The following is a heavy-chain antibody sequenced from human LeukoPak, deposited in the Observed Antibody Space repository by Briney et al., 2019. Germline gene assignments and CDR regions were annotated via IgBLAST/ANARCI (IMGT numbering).Heavy chain of an antibody. CDR2: IYSGGST. D-gene: IGHD2-21*01. Sequence: PGGSLRLSCAASGFTVSSNYMNWVRQAPGKGLEWVSVIYSGGSTYYADSVKGRITISRDTSKNTLYLQINSLRAEDTAVYYCARAYSHAFDPWGQGTLVTVSS. V-gene: IGHV3-66*01. J-gene: IGHJ5*02. CDR1: GFTVSSNY. CDR3: ARAYSHAFDP.